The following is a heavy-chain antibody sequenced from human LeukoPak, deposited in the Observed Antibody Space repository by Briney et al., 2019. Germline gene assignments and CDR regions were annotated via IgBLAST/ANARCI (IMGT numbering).Heavy chain of an antibody. D-gene: IGHD2-2*02. V-gene: IGHV3-49*04. Sequence: GRSLRLSCTTSGLTFGDYALSWVRQAPGKGLEWVGFIRSNAYGGTTEYAASVKGRFTISRVGSTSIAYLQMNSLKTEDTAVYYCTTSPYCGSTNCYNFDSKYYYMDVWGKGTTVIVSS. J-gene: IGHJ6*03. CDR3: TTSPYCGSTNCYNFDSKYYYMDV. CDR2: IRSNAYGGTT. CDR1: GLTFGDYA.